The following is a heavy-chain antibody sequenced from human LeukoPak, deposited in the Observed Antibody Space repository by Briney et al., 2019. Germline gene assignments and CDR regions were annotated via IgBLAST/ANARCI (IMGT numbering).Heavy chain of an antibody. D-gene: IGHD1-7*01. J-gene: IGHJ4*02. Sequence: ASVKVSCKASGYTFTSYGISWVRQAPGQGLEWMGWISAYNGNTNYPQKLQGRVTMTTDTSTSTAYMELRSLRSDDTAVYYCASSDIAGTAGYWGQGTLVTVSS. V-gene: IGHV1-18*01. CDR3: ASSDIAGTAGY. CDR2: ISAYNGNT. CDR1: GYTFTSYG.